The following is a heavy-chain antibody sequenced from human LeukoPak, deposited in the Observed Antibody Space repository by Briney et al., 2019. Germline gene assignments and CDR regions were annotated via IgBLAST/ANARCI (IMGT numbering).Heavy chain of an antibody. CDR1: GYXFTSYY. CDR3: ARNPVTTKYFDY. CDR2: INPSGGST. V-gene: IGHV1-46*01. Sequence: ASVTVSCKASGYXFTSYYIHWVRQAPGQGLEWMGIINPSGGSTRYAQKFQGRVTMTRDTSTSTVYMELSSLRSEDTAVYYCARNPVTTKYFDYWGQGTLVTVSS. D-gene: IGHD4-17*01. J-gene: IGHJ4*02.